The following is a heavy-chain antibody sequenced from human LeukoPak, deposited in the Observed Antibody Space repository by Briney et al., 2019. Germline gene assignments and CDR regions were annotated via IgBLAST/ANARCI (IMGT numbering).Heavy chain of an antibody. CDR1: GGSISSSSYY. CDR3: ARDQADDYVWGSYKDY. CDR2: IYYSGST. J-gene: IGHJ4*02. D-gene: IGHD3-16*01. Sequence: SETLSLTCTVSGGSISSSSYYWGWIRQPPGKGLEWIGSIYYSGSTYYNPSLKSRVTISVDTSKNQFSLKLSSVTAADTAVYYCARDQADDYVWGSYKDYWGQGTLVTVSS. V-gene: IGHV4-39*07.